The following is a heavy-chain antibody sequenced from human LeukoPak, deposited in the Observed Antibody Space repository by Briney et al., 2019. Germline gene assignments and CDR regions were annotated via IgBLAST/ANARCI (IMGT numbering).Heavy chain of an antibody. Sequence: GGSLRLSCAASGFTFSTYSMNWVRQAPGKGLEWVSLISTSSSYIYYADSMKGRFTISRDNAKNSLYLQMNSLRAEDTAVYYCATDKAGGLGAMDYWGQGTLVTVSS. D-gene: IGHD1-26*01. CDR3: ATDKAGGLGAMDY. J-gene: IGHJ4*02. V-gene: IGHV3-21*01. CDR2: ISTSSSYI. CDR1: GFTFSTYS.